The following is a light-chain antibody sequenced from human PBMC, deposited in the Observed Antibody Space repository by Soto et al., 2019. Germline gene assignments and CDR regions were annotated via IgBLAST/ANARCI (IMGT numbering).Light chain of an antibody. CDR3: YSYTSSSTYV. J-gene: IGLJ1*01. CDR1: GSDVGACNY. Sequence: QSALTQPASVSRSPGQSITISCSGTGSDVGACNYVSWYQQHPAKAPKLMIYDVSNRPSGVSDRFSGSKSGNTASLTISGLQAEDEADYYCYSYTSSSTYVFGSGTKVTV. CDR2: DVS. V-gene: IGLV2-14*01.